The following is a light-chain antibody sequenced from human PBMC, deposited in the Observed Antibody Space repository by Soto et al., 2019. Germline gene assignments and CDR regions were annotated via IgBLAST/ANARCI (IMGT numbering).Light chain of an antibody. Sequence: DIQMTQPTSTLSGSVGDRVTITCRASQTISSWLAWYQQKPGKAPKLLIYKASTLKSGVPSRFSGSGSGTEFTLTISSLQPDDFATYYCQQEWTFGQGTKVDI. V-gene: IGKV1-5*03. CDR2: KAS. CDR1: QTISSW. CDR3: QQEWT. J-gene: IGKJ1*01.